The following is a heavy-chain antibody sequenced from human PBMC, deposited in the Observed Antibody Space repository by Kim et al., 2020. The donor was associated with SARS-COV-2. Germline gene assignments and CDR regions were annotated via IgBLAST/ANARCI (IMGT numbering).Heavy chain of an antibody. CDR3: TTNPMYGSGSYYPPRLDY. V-gene: IGHV3-15*01. CDR1: GFTFSQAW. Sequence: GGSLRLSCEASGFTFSQAWMNWVRQAPGKGLEWVGRIKSKSDGGATDYIAPVKGRLTISRDDSKNTSYLQMNSLKIEDTAVYYCTTNPMYGSGSYYPPRLDYWGQGILVTVSS. D-gene: IGHD3-10*01. J-gene: IGHJ4*02. CDR2: IKSKSDGGAT.